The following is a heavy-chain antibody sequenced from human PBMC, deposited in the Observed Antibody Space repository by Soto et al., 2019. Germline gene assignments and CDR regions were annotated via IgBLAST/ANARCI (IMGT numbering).Heavy chain of an antibody. CDR1: GFTFSSYA. J-gene: IGHJ4*02. D-gene: IGHD3-22*01. CDR3: TKDPSMIVMAPVDD. V-gene: IGHV3-23*01. CDR2: ISGSGGST. Sequence: GGSLRLFXAAFGFTFSSYAMSWVREAPGKGLEWVSAISGSGGSTYYEDSVKVRFTISRDNSKNTLYLQMNSLRAEDTAVYYCTKDPSMIVMAPVDDWVQGTLFTVSS.